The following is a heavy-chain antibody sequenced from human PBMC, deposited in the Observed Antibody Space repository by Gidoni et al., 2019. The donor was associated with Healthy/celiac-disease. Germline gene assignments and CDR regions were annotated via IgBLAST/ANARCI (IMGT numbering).Heavy chain of an antibody. CDR3: AKDASRVANWFDP. Sequence: QVQLVQSGAEVKKPGSSVKVSCKASGGTFSRYAISWVRQAPGQGLEWMGGIIPIVGTANYAQKFQGRVTITADESTSTAYMELSSLRSEDTAVYYCAKDASRVANWFDPWGQGTLVTVSS. J-gene: IGHJ5*02. V-gene: IGHV1-69*01. CDR2: IIPIVGTA. CDR1: GGTFSRYA. D-gene: IGHD2-2*01.